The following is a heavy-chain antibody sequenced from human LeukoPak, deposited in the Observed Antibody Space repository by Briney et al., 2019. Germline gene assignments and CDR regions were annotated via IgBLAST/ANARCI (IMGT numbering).Heavy chain of an antibody. J-gene: IGHJ1*01. Sequence: ASVKVSCKASGYTFTSYDINWVRQAPGQGLEWMGWISAYNGNTNYAQKLQGRVTMTTDTSTSTAYMELRSLRSDDTAVYYCARVDSDSGFPFVEYFQHWGQGTLVTVSS. V-gene: IGHV1-18*01. CDR1: GYTFTSYD. CDR2: ISAYNGNT. CDR3: ARVDSDSGFPFVEYFQH. D-gene: IGHD6-19*01.